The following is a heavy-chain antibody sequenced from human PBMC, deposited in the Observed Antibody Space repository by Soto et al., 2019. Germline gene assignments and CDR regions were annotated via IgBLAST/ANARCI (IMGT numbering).Heavy chain of an antibody. D-gene: IGHD3-22*01. V-gene: IGHV1-8*01. Sequence: ASVKVYCKASGYTFTSYDINWVRQATGQGLEWMGWMNPNSGNTGYAQKFQGRVTMTRSTSISTAYMELSSLRSEDTAVYYCARGGYYYDSSVYYRPFDYWGQGTLVTVSS. CDR2: MNPNSGNT. CDR1: GYTFTSYD. CDR3: ARGGYYYDSSVYYRPFDY. J-gene: IGHJ4*02.